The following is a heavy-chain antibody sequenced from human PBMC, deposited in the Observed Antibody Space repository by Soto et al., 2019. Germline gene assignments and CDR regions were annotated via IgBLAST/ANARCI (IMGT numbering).Heavy chain of an antibody. D-gene: IGHD3-10*01. CDR1: GGPLRRYY. CDR2: IYYSGNT. J-gene: IGHJ6*02. CDR3: ARRWGGSGKSGMDV. Sequence: SGTPSLTYTFPGGPLRRYYRSLIRPPPGKGLEWIGYIYYSGNTYYNPSLKSPVTISIDTSKNQFFLNLSSVTAADTAVYYCARRWGGSGKSGMDVWGQGTTVTVSS. V-gene: IGHV4-59*08.